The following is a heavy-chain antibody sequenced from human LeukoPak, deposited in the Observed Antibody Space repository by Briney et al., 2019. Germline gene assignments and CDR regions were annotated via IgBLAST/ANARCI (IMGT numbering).Heavy chain of an antibody. D-gene: IGHD6-13*01. CDR2: VIPIFGTA. V-gene: IGHV1-69*13. Sequence: ASVKVSCKASGGTVSSYAISWVRQAPGQGLEWMGGVIPIFGTANYAQKFQGRVTITADESTSTAYMELSSLRSEDTAVYYCARSLDYSSSPTPFFDYWGQGTLVTVSS. CDR3: ARSLDYSSSPTPFFDY. CDR1: GGTVSSYA. J-gene: IGHJ4*02.